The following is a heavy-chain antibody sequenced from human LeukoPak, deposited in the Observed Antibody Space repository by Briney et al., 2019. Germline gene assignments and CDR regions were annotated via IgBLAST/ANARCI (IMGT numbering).Heavy chain of an antibody. CDR1: GYSFTSYA. D-gene: IGHD4-23*01. V-gene: IGHV1-69*13. CDR2: IIPIFGTA. Sequence: SVKVSCGASGYSFTSYAFSWVRQAPGQGLEWMGGIIPIFGTAKYAQKFQGIVTITAVESMSTAYMELRSLRSEDTAVYYCARGWLAETTVVTPYNYWGQGTLVTVSS. J-gene: IGHJ4*02. CDR3: ARGWLAETTVVTPYNY.